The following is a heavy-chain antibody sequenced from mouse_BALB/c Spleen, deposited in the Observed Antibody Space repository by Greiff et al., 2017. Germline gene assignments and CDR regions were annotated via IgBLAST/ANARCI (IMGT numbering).Heavy chain of an antibody. CDR1: GYTFTSYY. CDR3: ARAGYGNFYFDY. D-gene: IGHD2-10*02. CDR2: IYPGDGST. V-gene: IGHV1S56*01. Sequence: QVQLQQSGAELVRPGTSVKVSCKASGYTFTSYYIHWVKQRPGQGLEWIGWIYPGDGSTKYNEKFKGKTTLTADKSSSTAYMLLSSLTSEDSAIYFCARAGYGNFYFDYWGQGTTLTVSS. J-gene: IGHJ2*01.